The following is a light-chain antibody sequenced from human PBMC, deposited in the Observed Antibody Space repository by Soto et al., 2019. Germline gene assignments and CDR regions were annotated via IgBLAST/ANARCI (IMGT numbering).Light chain of an antibody. CDR2: RAS. CDR3: QQLNSYPELT. V-gene: IGKV1-9*01. CDR1: QGISSY. Sequence: DIPLTQSPSFLSASVGDRVTITCRASQGISSYLAWYQQKPGKAPKLLIYRASTLQSGVPSRFSGSGSGTEFTLTISSLQPDDFATYYCQQLNSYPELTFGGGTKVEIK. J-gene: IGKJ4*01.